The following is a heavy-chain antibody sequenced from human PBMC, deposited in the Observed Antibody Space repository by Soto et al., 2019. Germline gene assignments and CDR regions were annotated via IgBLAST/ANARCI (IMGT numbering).Heavy chain of an antibody. CDR3: ARGGDGYNFYVLLLY. D-gene: IGHD5-12*01. J-gene: IGHJ4*02. V-gene: IGHV1-46*01. CDR1: GYTFSIYY. CDR2: INPSGGST. Sequence: KVACKASGYTFSIYYMHWVRQAPGQGLEWMGIINPSGGSTSYAQKFQGRVTMTRDTSTSTVYMELSSLRSEDTAVYYCARGGDGYNFYVLLLYWGQGNLVTVSS.